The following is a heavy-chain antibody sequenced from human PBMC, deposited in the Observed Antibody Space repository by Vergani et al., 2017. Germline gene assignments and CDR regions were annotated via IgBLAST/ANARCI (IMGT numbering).Heavy chain of an antibody. D-gene: IGHD7-27*01. V-gene: IGHV1-69*06. Sequence: QVQLVQSGAEVKKPGSSVKVSCKASGGTFSSYAISWVRQAPGQGLEWMGGIIPIFGTANYAQKFQGRVTITADKSTSTAYMELNSLRAEDTAVYYCARDTILTGVLRYFDYWGQGTLVTVSS. CDR2: IIPIFGTA. CDR1: GGTFSSYA. J-gene: IGHJ4*02. CDR3: ARDTILTGVLRYFDY.